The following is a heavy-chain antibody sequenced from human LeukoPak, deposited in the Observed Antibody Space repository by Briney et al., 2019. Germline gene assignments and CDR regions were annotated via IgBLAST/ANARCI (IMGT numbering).Heavy chain of an antibody. CDR3: ARHPSLYSRGWYLDY. V-gene: IGHV4-59*08. CDR2: IYYSGST. Sequence: SETLSLTCTVSGGSISSYYWSWIRQPPGKGLEWIGYIYYSGSTNYNPSLKSRVTISVDTSKNQFSLKLSSVTAADTAVYYCARHPSLYSRGWYLDYWGQGTLVTVSS. CDR1: GGSISSYY. D-gene: IGHD6-19*01. J-gene: IGHJ4*02.